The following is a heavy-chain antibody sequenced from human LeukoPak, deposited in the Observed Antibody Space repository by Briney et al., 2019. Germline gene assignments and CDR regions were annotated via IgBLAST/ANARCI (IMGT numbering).Heavy chain of an antibody. CDR1: GGSISSGSYY. D-gene: IGHD3-22*01. CDR3: ARGFSYYYDPKAYYFDY. Sequence: SQTLSLTCTVSGGSISSGSYYWSWIRQPAGKGLEWIVRIYSSGSTYYNPSRKSRVTISVYTDKNQFSLKLSSVTAADTAVYYCARGFSYYYDPKAYYFDYWGQGTLVTVSS. V-gene: IGHV4-61*02. CDR2: IYSSGST. J-gene: IGHJ4*02.